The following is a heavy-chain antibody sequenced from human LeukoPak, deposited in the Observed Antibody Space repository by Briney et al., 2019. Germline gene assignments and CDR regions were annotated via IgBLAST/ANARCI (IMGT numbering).Heavy chain of an antibody. CDR1: GFTFSSLA. D-gene: IGHD3-22*01. J-gene: IGHJ4*02. CDR3: ARVLSIGFHYDY. V-gene: IGHV3-23*01. CDR2: ISGSGDAT. Sequence: GGSLRLSCTAPGFTFSSLAMHWVRQAPGKGLEWVSGISGSGDATYYADSVRGRFTVSRDNSKNTLYLQMSSLRAEDTALYFCARVLSIGFHYDYWGPGTLVTVSS.